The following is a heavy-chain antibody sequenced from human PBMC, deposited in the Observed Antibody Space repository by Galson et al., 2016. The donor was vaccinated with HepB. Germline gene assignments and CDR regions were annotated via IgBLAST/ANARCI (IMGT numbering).Heavy chain of an antibody. CDR2: LYRSGTT. V-gene: IGHV3-66*01. J-gene: IGHJ4*02. CDR3: ARATKWELLGCYFDD. D-gene: IGHD1-26*01. Sequence: SLRLSCAVSGFTVNDNHMAWVRQAPGKGLEWVSALYRSGTTYYAKSVKGRFIISRDNSRNTVSLQMNSLRAEDTAVYYCARATKWELLGCYFDDWGQGTPVTVSS. CDR1: GFTVNDNH.